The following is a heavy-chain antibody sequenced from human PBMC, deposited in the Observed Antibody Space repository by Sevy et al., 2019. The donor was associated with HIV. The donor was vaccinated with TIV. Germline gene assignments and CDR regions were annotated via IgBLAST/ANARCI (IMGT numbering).Heavy chain of an antibody. Sequence: GGSLRLSCAASGFIFSNHGMHWVRQAPGKGLEWVARIWYDGSDTYYGESVKGGFTISRDNSKNTVDLQMNSLRVEDTAVYYCARDLVSNYDGIVAWGQGTTVSVSS. CDR2: IWYDGSDT. D-gene: IGHD3-3*01. CDR1: GFIFSNHG. V-gene: IGHV3-33*01. J-gene: IGHJ6*02. CDR3: ARDLVSNYDGIVA.